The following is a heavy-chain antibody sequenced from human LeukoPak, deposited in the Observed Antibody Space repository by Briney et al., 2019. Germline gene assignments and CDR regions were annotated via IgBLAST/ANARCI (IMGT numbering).Heavy chain of an antibody. D-gene: IGHD6-19*01. J-gene: IGHJ5*02. Sequence: SETLSLTCTVYGGSFSGYYWSWIRQPPGKGLEWIGEINHSGSTNYNPSLKSRVTISVDTSKNQFSLKLSSVTAADTAVYYCARTYSSGWYSGWFDPWGQRTLVTLSS. CDR1: GGSFSGYY. CDR3: ARTYSSGWYSGWFDP. CDR2: INHSGST. V-gene: IGHV4-34*01.